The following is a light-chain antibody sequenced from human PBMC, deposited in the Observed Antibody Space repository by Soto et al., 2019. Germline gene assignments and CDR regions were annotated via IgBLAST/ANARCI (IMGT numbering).Light chain of an antibody. CDR3: QQYDNLRIT. V-gene: IGKV1-33*01. CDR2: DAS. Sequence: DIQMTQSPSSLSASVGDRVTITCQASQDISNYLNWYQQKPGKAPKLLIYDASNLETGVTSRFSGSGSGTDFTFTISSLQPKDIATYYCQQYDNLRITFGPGTKVDIK. J-gene: IGKJ3*01. CDR1: QDISNY.